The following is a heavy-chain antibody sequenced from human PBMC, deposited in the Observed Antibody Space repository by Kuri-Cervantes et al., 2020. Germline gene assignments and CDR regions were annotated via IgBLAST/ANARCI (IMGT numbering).Heavy chain of an antibody. CDR3: ASVTGTGFPDY. J-gene: IGHJ4*02. V-gene: IGHV4-39*07. CDR1: GGSITSTSYY. CDR2: IYHNGRT. D-gene: IGHD2-8*02. Sequence: GSLRLSCTVSGGSITSTSYYWGWIRQPPGKELGWVGSIYHNGRTYYNPSLRSRVTVSVDTSKNQFSLKLNSVTAADTAIYYCASVTGTGFPDYWGQGARVTVSS.